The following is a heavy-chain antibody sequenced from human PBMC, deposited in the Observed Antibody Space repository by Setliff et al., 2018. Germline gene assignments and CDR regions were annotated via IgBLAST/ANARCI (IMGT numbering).Heavy chain of an antibody. CDR1: GGTFSSYG. J-gene: IGHJ6*03. Sequence: SVKVSCKASGGTFSSYGITWVRQAPGQGLEWMGGTIPMFGTTNYAQKFQGRVTIITDASTSTSYMALSSLTSADTAVYYCAREGVDTRPSTDYRYYMDVWGKGTTVTVSS. CDR3: AREGVDTRPSTDYRYYMDV. D-gene: IGHD5-18*01. CDR2: TIPMFGTT. V-gene: IGHV1-69*05.